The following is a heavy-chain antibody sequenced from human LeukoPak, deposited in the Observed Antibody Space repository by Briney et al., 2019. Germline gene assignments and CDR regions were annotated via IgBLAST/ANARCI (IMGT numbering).Heavy chain of an antibody. Sequence: PGGSLRLSCSASGFPFNTYAIHWVRQAPGKGLEYVAGIGSNGDNTDFADSAKGRFTISRDNSESTLFLQMNSLRAEDTAVYFCTRDSALLGVAFDLWGQGTVVTVSS. CDR1: GFPFNTYA. CDR3: TRDSALLGVAFDL. CDR2: IGSNGDNT. D-gene: IGHD5-18*01. V-gene: IGHV3-64D*06. J-gene: IGHJ3*01.